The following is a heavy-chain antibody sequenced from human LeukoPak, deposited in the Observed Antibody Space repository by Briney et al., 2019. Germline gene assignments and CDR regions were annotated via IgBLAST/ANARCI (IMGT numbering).Heavy chain of an antibody. CDR1: GFTLDDYA. Sequence: GGSLRLSCAASGFTLDDYAMHWVRQAPGKGLEWVSLISGDGGSTYYADSVKGRFTISRDNSKNSLYLQMNSLRTEDTALYYCAKAGMGATLYYGMDVWGQGTTGTVSS. D-gene: IGHD1-26*01. CDR2: ISGDGGST. V-gene: IGHV3-43*02. J-gene: IGHJ6*02. CDR3: AKAGMGATLYYGMDV.